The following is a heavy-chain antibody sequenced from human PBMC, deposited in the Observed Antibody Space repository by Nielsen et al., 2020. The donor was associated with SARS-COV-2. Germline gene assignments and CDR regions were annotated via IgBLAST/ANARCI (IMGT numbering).Heavy chain of an antibody. CDR2: ISAYNGNT. Sequence: ASVKVSCKASGYTFTSYGTSWVRQAPGQGLEWMGWISAYNGNTNYAQKLQGRVTMTTDTSTSTAYMELRSLRSDDTAVYYCARSPYYYDSSGYYDDAFDIWGQGTMVTVSS. CDR1: GYTFTSYG. D-gene: IGHD3-22*01. V-gene: IGHV1-18*01. J-gene: IGHJ3*02. CDR3: ARSPYYYDSSGYYDDAFDI.